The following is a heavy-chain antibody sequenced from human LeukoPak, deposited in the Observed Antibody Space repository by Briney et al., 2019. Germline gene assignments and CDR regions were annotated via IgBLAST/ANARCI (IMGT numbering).Heavy chain of an antibody. Sequence: GGSLRLSCAPSGYTFNSYAVYWVRQAPGEGVGWVSPISGSGGSTYYADSVKGRFTISRDNSKNTLYLQMNSLRAEDTAVYYCARYGDYVFYYYYYYMDVWGKETTVSISS. V-gene: IGHV3-23*01. D-gene: IGHD4-17*01. J-gene: IGHJ6*03. CDR3: ARYGDYVFYYYYYYMDV. CDR2: ISGSGGST. CDR1: GYTFNSYA.